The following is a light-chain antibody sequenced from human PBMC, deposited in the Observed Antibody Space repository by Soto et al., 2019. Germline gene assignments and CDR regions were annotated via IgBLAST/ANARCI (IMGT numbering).Light chain of an antibody. J-gene: IGLJ3*02. CDR3: CSYAGISTWV. CDR1: GSNIGNNY. Sequence: QSVLTQPPSVSAAPGQTLTISCSGSGSNIGNNYVSWYQQFSGTAPKLVIYDTDKRASGIPDRFSASRSGTSATLGITGLQTGDEADYYCCSYAGISTWVFGGGTKLTVL. V-gene: IGLV1-51*01. CDR2: DTD.